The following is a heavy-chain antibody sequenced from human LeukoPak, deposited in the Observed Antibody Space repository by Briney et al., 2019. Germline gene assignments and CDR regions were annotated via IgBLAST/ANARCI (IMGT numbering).Heavy chain of an antibody. V-gene: IGHV3-9*01. CDR2: ISWNSGSI. D-gene: IGHD3-10*01. Sequence: GRSLRLSCAASGFTFDDYAMPWVRQAPGKGLEWVSGISWNSGSIGYADSVKGRFTISRDNAKNSLYLQMNSLRAEDTALYYCAKDIGYYGSGKNGMDVWGQGTTVTVSS. CDR3: AKDIGYYGSGKNGMDV. J-gene: IGHJ6*02. CDR1: GFTFDDYA.